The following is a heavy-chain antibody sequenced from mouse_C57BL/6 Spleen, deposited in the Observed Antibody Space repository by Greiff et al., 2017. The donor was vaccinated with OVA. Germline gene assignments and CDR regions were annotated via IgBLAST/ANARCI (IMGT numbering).Heavy chain of an antibody. J-gene: IGHJ1*03. CDR2: IDPEDGDT. D-gene: IGHD2-1*01. CDR1: GFNIKDYY. CDR3: TTGYGNYVWYFDV. V-gene: IGHV14-1*01. Sequence: VHVKQSGAELVRPGASVKLSCTASGFNIKDYYMHWVKQRPEQGLEWIGRIDPEDGDTEYAPKFQGKATMTADTSSNTAYLQLSSLTSEDTAVYYCTTGYGNYVWYFDVWGTGTTVTVSS.